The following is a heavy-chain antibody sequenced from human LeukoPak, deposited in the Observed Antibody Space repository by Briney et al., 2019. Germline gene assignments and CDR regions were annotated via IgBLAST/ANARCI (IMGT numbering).Heavy chain of an antibody. V-gene: IGHV3-23*01. Sequence: GGSLRLSCVASGLTFSNFGMSWVRQAPGKGLEWVSAISGSGDSTYYADSVKGRFTISRDNSKNTLYLQMNSLRAEDTAVYYCAREYMDVWGKGTTVTISS. CDR3: AREYMDV. CDR2: ISGSGDST. J-gene: IGHJ6*03. CDR1: GLTFSNFG.